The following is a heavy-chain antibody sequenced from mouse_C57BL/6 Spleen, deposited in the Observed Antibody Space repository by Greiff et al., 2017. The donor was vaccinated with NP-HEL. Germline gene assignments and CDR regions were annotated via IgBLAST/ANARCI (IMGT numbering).Heavy chain of an antibody. Sequence: EVQLVESGGGLVKPGGSLKLSCAASGFTFSDSGMHWVRQAPEKGLEWVAYISSGSSTIYYADTVKGRFTISRDNAKNTLFLQMTSLRSEDTAMYYCARRSNYEGYAMDYWGQGTSVTVSS. V-gene: IGHV5-17*01. CDR3: ARRSNYEGYAMDY. CDR1: GFTFSDSG. J-gene: IGHJ4*01. D-gene: IGHD2-5*01. CDR2: ISSGSSTI.